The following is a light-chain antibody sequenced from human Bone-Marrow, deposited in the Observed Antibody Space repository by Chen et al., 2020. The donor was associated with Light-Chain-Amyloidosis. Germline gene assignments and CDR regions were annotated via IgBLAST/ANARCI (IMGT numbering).Light chain of an antibody. Sequence: QSALTQPASVSGSSGQSITIPCTGTSSDVGGYNYVSWYQQHPGKAPKLMIYDVSNRPSGVSNLFSGSKSGNTASLTISGLQAEDEADYYCSSYTSSNTLVVFGGGTKLTVL. CDR3: SSYTSSNTLVV. CDR2: DVS. CDR1: SSDVGGYNY. V-gene: IGLV2-14*01. J-gene: IGLJ2*01.